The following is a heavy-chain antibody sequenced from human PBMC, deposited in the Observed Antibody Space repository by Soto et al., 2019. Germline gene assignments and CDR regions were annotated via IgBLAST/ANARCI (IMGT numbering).Heavy chain of an antibody. CDR2: IYYSGST. J-gene: IGHJ5*02. V-gene: IGHV4-59*01. D-gene: IGHD1-26*01. CDR3: ARVSGSYPPLNWFDP. Sequence: PSETLSLTCTVSGGSISSYYWSWIRQPPGKGLEWIGYIYYSGSTNYNPSLKSRVTISVDTSKNQFSLKLSSVTAADTAVYYCARVSGSYPPLNWFDPWGQGTLVTVSS. CDR1: GGSISSYY.